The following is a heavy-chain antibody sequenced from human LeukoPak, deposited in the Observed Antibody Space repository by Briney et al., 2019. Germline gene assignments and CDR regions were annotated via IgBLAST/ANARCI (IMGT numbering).Heavy chain of an antibody. CDR2: VYYSGRT. CDR3: VRYVVSGSGIYYFDY. D-gene: IGHD3-10*01. CDR1: GGSISSSSHY. V-gene: IGHV4-39*01. J-gene: IGHJ4*02. Sequence: SDTLSLTCTVSGGSISSSSHYWSWIRKPPGEGLEWIASVYYSGRTYYNPSLKSRVTISVDTSKNQFSLKLSSVTAADTAVFYCVRYVVSGSGIYYFDYWGQGTLVTVSS.